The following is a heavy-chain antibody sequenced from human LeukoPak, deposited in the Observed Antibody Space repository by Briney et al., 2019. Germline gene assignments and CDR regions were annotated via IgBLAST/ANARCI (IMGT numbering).Heavy chain of an antibody. CDR1: GGSISSSSYY. J-gene: IGHJ1*01. V-gene: IGHV4-39*02. Sequence: SETLSLTCTVSGGSISSSSYYWGWIRQPPGKALEWIGSIYYSGSTYYNPSLKSRVTISVDTSKNQFSLKLSSVTAAGTAVYYCAREYYDILTGYFEYFQHWGQGTLVTVSS. CDR2: IYYSGST. D-gene: IGHD3-9*01. CDR3: AREYYDILTGYFEYFQH.